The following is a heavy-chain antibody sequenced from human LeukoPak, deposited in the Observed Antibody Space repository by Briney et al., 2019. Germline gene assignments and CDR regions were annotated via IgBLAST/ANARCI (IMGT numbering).Heavy chain of an antibody. J-gene: IGHJ4*02. CDR2: ISSSGSTI. CDR1: GFTFSSYE. V-gene: IGHV3-48*03. CDR3: ARDGSGSYDY. Sequence: GGSLRLSCAASGFTFSSYEMNCVRQAPGKGLEWVSYISSSGSTIYYADSVKGRFAISRDNAKNSLYLQMNSLRAEDTAVYYCARDGSGSYDYWGQGTLVTVSS. D-gene: IGHD3-10*01.